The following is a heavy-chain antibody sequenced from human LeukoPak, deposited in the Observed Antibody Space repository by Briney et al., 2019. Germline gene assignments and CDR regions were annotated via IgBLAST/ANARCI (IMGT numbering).Heavy chain of an antibody. J-gene: IGHJ3*02. CDR1: GFTFSSYS. Sequence: GGSLRLSCAASGFTFSSYSMNWVRQAPGKGLEWGSAVSGSGGRTYYADSVKGRFTISRDNSKNTLYLQMNSLRAEDTAIYYCAKIRFGDDAFDMWGQGTMVTVSS. CDR2: VSGSGGRT. D-gene: IGHD3-10*01. CDR3: AKIRFGDDAFDM. V-gene: IGHV3-23*01.